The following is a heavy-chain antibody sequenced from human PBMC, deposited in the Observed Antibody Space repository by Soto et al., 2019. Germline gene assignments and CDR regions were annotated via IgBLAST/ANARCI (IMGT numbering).Heavy chain of an antibody. J-gene: IGHJ6*02. CDR3: AKDIGVRAGAAMDV. CDR1: GFTFSSYG. Sequence: QVQLVESGGGVVQPGRSLRLSCAASGFTFSSYGMHWVRQAPGKGLEWVAVISYDGSNKYYADSVKGRFTISRDNSKNTLYLQMNSLRAEDTAVYYCAKDIGVRAGAAMDVWGQGTTVTVSS. V-gene: IGHV3-30*18. D-gene: IGHD3-10*01. CDR2: ISYDGSNK.